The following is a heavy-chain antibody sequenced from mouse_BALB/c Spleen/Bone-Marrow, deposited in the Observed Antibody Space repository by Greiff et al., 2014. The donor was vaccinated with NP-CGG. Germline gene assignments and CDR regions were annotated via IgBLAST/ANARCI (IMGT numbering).Heavy chain of an antibody. CDR3: ARHAYYDQTEVSFVY. V-gene: IGHV5-9-2*01. J-gene: IGHJ3*01. Sequence: DVMLVESGGGLVKSGGSLKLSCAASGFTFNSYGMSWVRQTPEKRLGWVATISGGGSYTFYPDSVKGRFTISRDNAKNNLYLQLSSLRSEDTALYYCARHAYYDQTEVSFVYWGQGTLVTVSA. CDR1: GFTFNSYG. D-gene: IGHD2-4*01. CDR2: ISGGGSYT.